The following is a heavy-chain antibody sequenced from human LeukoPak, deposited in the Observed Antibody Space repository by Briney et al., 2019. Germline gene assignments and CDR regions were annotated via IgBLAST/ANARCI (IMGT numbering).Heavy chain of an antibody. Sequence: GGSLRLSCAASGFTFSSYAMHWVRQAPGKGLEWVAIISYDGSDKYYADSVKGRFTISRDNSKNTLYLQMNSLRAEDTAVYYCAKTRSGSYLDYWGQGTLVTVSS. J-gene: IGHJ4*02. CDR3: AKTRSGSYLDY. CDR2: ISYDGSDK. D-gene: IGHD1-26*01. CDR1: GFTFSSYA. V-gene: IGHV3-30*04.